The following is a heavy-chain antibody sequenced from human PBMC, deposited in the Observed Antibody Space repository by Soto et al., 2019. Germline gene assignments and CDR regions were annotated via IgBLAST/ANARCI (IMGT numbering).Heavy chain of an antibody. Sequence: QVQLVQSGAEVKKPGASVKVSCKASGYTFTSYYMHWVRQAPGQGLEWMGIINPSGGSTSYAQKFQGRVTMTRDTYTSTVYMELSSLRSEDTAVYYCARDFGRADYDKAFDYWGQGTLVTVSS. J-gene: IGHJ4*02. V-gene: IGHV1-46*01. CDR1: GYTFTSYY. CDR3: ARDFGRADYDKAFDY. CDR2: INPSGGST. D-gene: IGHD3-9*01.